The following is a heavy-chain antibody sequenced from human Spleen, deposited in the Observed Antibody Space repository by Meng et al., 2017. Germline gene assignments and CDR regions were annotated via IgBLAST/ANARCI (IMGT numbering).Heavy chain of an antibody. Sequence: QVQLQESGPGLVKPSGTLSLTCAVSGGSISSNNWWSWVRQPPGKGLEWIGEIYQSGSTNSNPSLKSRVTVSIDTSRNQFSLWLTSVTAADTAVYYCVRSSGWVKTGFDPWGQGTLVTVSS. CDR2: IYQSGST. V-gene: IGHV4-4*02. CDR1: GGSISSNNW. CDR3: VRSSGWVKTGFDP. D-gene: IGHD6-19*01. J-gene: IGHJ5*02.